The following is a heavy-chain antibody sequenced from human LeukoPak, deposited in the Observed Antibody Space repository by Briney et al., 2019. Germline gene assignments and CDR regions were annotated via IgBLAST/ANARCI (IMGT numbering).Heavy chain of an antibody. D-gene: IGHD3-10*01. CDR2: IYYSGST. V-gene: IGHV4-59*01. CDR1: GDSISSYY. Sequence: PSETLSLTCIVPGDSISSYYWSWIPQTPGKGLEWRWYIYYSGSTIYNPSLKSRGTISVDTSKNKFSLKLSSVTAADTDVYYCACAKHSGSPGNWFYPWGQGTLVTVSS. J-gene: IGHJ5*02. CDR3: ACAKHSGSPGNWFYP.